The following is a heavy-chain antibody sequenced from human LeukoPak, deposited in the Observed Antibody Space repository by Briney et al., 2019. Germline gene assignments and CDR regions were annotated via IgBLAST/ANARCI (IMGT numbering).Heavy chain of an antibody. CDR1: GYTFTSYD. Sequence: ASVKVSCKASGYTFTSYDINWVRQATGQGLEWMGWMNPNSGNTGYAQKFQGRVTMTRNTSISTAYMELSSLRSEDTAVYYCVRGPSGSGWYYPYAFDIWGQGTMVTVSS. J-gene: IGHJ3*02. V-gene: IGHV1-8*01. CDR2: MNPNSGNT. CDR3: VRGPSGSGWYYPYAFDI. D-gene: IGHD6-19*01.